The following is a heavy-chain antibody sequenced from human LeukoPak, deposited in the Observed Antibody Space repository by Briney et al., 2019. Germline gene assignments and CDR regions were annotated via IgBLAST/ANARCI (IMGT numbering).Heavy chain of an antibody. CDR3: ARDVVDCSGGSCYSFYYYGMDV. CDR2: INPNSGVT. CDR1: GYTFTYYY. D-gene: IGHD2-15*01. J-gene: IGHJ6*02. Sequence: ASVKVSCKASGYTFTYYYMHWVRQAPGQGLEWMGWINPNSGVTNYAQNLQGRVTMTSDTSSGTAYMELTRLRSDDTAVYYCARDVVDCSGGSCYSFYYYGMDVWGQGTTVTVSS. V-gene: IGHV1-2*02.